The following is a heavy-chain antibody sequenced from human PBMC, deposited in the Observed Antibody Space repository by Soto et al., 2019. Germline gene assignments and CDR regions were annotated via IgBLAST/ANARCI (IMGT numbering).Heavy chain of an antibody. V-gene: IGHV3-9*01. J-gene: IGHJ4*02. CDR1: GFTFDNCG. Sequence: EVQLVESGGGLVQPGRSLRLSCAASGFTFDNCGMHWVRQAPGKGLEWVAGISWDSSTIGYADSVKGRFIISRDDAKNSLYLQMDSLRAEDTALYYCGQGRYPTMATPLDHWGQGTQVIVSS. D-gene: IGHD2-15*01. CDR2: ISWDSSTI. CDR3: GQGRYPTMATPLDH.